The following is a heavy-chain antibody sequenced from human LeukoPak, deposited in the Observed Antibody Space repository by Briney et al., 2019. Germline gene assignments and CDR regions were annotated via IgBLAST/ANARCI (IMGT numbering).Heavy chain of an antibody. CDR3: ARASKDYYDSSGYIGY. J-gene: IGHJ4*02. V-gene: IGHV4-61*02. Sequence: SQTLSLTCTVSGGSISSGSYYLSWIRQPAGKGLEWIGRIYTSGSTNYNPSLKSRVTISVDTSKNQFSLKLSSVTAADTAVYYCARASKDYYDSSGYIGYWGQGTLVTVSS. CDR2: IYTSGST. CDR1: GGSISSGSYY. D-gene: IGHD3-22*01.